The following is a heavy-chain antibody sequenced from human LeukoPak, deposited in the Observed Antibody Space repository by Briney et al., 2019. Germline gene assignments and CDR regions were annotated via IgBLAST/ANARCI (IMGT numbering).Heavy chain of an antibody. Sequence: GGSLRLSCAASGFSFSSYAMSWVRQAPGKGLEWVSSISTGGGSTYYADSVKGRFTISRDNSKNTLHLQMNSLRAEDTAVYYCAKATTASPRNFDYWGQGTLVTVS. CDR1: GFSFSSYA. D-gene: IGHD2-21*02. CDR2: ISTGGGST. J-gene: IGHJ4*02. CDR3: AKATTASPRNFDY. V-gene: IGHV3-23*01.